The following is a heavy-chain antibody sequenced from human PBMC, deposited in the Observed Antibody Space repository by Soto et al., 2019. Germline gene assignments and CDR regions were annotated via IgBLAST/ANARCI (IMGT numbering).Heavy chain of an antibody. D-gene: IGHD3-10*01. Sequence: SVTLSLTCTVSGGSISSGGYYWSWIRQHPGKGLEWIGYIYYIGSTYYNPSLKSRVSISGDTSKNQFSLKRSSVTAADTAVYYCARFYMVRGVMGAFDIWGQGTMVTVSS. CDR1: GGSISSGGYY. J-gene: IGHJ3*02. CDR3: ARFYMVRGVMGAFDI. CDR2: IYYIGST. V-gene: IGHV4-31*03.